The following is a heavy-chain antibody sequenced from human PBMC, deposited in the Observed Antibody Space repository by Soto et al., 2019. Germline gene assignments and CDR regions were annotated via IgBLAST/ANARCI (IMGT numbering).Heavy chain of an antibody. D-gene: IGHD6-6*01. J-gene: IGHJ6*02. Sequence: GGSLRLSCAASGFTFSSYAMSWVRQAPGKGLEWVSAISGSGGSTYYADSVKGRFTISRDNSKNTLYLQMNSLRAEDTAVYYCAKTESSSSSDYYYYYGMDVWGQGTTVTVSS. V-gene: IGHV3-23*01. CDR3: AKTESSSSSDYYYYYGMDV. CDR2: ISGSGGST. CDR1: GFTFSSYA.